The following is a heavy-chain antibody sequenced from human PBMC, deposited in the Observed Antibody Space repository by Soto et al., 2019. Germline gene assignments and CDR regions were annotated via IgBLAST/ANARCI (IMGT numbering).Heavy chain of an antibody. J-gene: IGHJ5*02. CDR2: IRSKTNTYAT. V-gene: IGHV3-73*01. CDR1: GFTFSGSA. Sequence: GGSLRLSCAASGFTFSGSAMHWVRQASGKGLEWVGRIRSKTNTYATAYAASVKGRFTISRDDSKDTAYLQMNSLKTEDTAVYYCTRDPRNYYDSIGSANWFDPWGQGTLVTVSS. D-gene: IGHD3-22*01. CDR3: TRDPRNYYDSIGSANWFDP.